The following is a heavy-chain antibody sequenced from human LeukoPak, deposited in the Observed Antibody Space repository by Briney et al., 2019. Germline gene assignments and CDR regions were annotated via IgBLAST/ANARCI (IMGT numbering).Heavy chain of an antibody. V-gene: IGHV3-9*01. CDR2: ISWNSGSI. J-gene: IGHJ4*02. D-gene: IGHD3-22*01. CDR3: AKDGDYDNSGNFDY. CDR1: GFTFDDYA. Sequence: SGGSLRLSCAASGFTFDDYAMHWVRQAPGKGLEWVSGISWNSGSIGYADSVKGRFTISRDNAKNTLNLQMNSLRADDTAIYYCAKDGDYDNSGNFDYWGQGTLVTVSS.